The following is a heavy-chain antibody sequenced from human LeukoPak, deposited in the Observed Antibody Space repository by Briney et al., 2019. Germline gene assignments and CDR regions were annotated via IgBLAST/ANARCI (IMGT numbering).Heavy chain of an antibody. CDR1: GYTFTDYY. V-gene: IGHV1-2*02. J-gene: IGHJ3*01. D-gene: IGHD6-13*01. CDR2: INLNSGDT. Sequence: ASVKVSCTASGYTFTDYYVHWMRQAPGQGLEWMGWINLNSGDTRYAQRFQGRLTVTRDTSISTAYMDLNGLRSDDTAVYYCARDSIEAPGLVFDFWGQGTKVTIPS. CDR3: ARDSIEAPGLVFDF.